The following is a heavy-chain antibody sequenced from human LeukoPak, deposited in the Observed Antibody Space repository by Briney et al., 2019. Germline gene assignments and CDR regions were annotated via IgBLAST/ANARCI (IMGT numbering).Heavy chain of an antibody. Sequence: SETLSLTCTVSGGSISSYYWSWIRQPPGKGLEWIGYIYTSGSTNYNPSLKSRVTISVDTYKNQFSLKLSSVTAADTAVYYCARHKDIVLMVFDYWGQGTLVTVSS. J-gene: IGHJ4*02. CDR3: ARHKDIVLMVFDY. D-gene: IGHD2-8*01. V-gene: IGHV4-4*09. CDR1: GGSISSYY. CDR2: IYTSGST.